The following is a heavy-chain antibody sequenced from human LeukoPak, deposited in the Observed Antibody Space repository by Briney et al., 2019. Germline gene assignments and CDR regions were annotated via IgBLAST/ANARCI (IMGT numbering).Heavy chain of an antibody. CDR1: GFTFGSFA. V-gene: IGHV3-7*03. Sequence: PGGSLRLSCAASGFTFGSFAMTWVRQAPGKGLEWVANINQDGSEKYFVDFVKGRFTISRDNAKNSLYLQMNSLRAEDTAVYYCAKIARLVSYLDYWGQGILVTVSS. J-gene: IGHJ4*02. D-gene: IGHD6-19*01. CDR3: AKIARLVSYLDY. CDR2: INQDGSEK.